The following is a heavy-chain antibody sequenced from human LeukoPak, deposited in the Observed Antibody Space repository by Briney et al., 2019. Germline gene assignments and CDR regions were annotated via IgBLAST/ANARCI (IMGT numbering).Heavy chain of an antibody. V-gene: IGHV3-30*03. J-gene: IGHJ4*02. D-gene: IGHD5-18*01. Sequence: PGRSLRLSCAASGFTFSSYGMHWVRQAPGKGLEWVAVISYDGTNKYYADSVKGRFTISRDNSKNTLYLQMGSLRAEDMAVYYCARAEIQKAFDYWGQGTLVTVSS. CDR1: GFTFSSYG. CDR3: ARAEIQKAFDY. CDR2: ISYDGTNK.